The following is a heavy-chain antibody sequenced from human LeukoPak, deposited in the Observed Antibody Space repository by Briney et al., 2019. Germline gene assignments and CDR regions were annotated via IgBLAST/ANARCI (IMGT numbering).Heavy chain of an antibody. V-gene: IGHV1-8*01. CDR1: GYTFTSYD. CDR2: MNPNSGNT. Sequence: ASVKVSCKASGYTFTSYDINWVRQAPGQGLEWMGWMNPNSGNTVYAQKFQGRVTMTRNTSISTAYMELSSLRSEDTAVYYCATDYGAPGGDYWGQGTLVTVSS. J-gene: IGHJ4*02. CDR3: ATDYGAPGGDY. D-gene: IGHD4/OR15-4a*01.